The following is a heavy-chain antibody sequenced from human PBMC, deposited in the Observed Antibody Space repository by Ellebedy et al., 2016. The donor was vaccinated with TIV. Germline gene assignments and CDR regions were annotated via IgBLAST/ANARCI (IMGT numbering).Heavy chain of an antibody. V-gene: IGHV3-23*01. Sequence: GESLKISCPASGFTFSNYAMSWVRLAPGKGLEWVSTIAGSGGSTYYADSVKGRFSISRDNSKNTLYLQMNSLRAEDTAVYYCARSQWIVTSVYFDYWGQGTLVTVSS. D-gene: IGHD5-12*01. J-gene: IGHJ4*02. CDR2: IAGSGGST. CDR1: GFTFSNYA. CDR3: ARSQWIVTSVYFDY.